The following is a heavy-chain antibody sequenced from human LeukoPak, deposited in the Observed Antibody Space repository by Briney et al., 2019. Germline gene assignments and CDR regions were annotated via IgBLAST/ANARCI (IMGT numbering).Heavy chain of an antibody. CDR3: ARSGTTVVTRFYYYMDV. J-gene: IGHJ6*03. Sequence: ASMKVSCKASGYTFIDYCIHWVRQAPGQGLEWMGRINPNSGGTNYAQKFQGRVTMTSDTSISTAYMELSRLRSDDTAVYYCARSGTTVVTRFYYYMDVWGKGTTVTVSS. CDR2: INPNSGGT. CDR1: GYTFIDYC. V-gene: IGHV1-2*06. D-gene: IGHD4-23*01.